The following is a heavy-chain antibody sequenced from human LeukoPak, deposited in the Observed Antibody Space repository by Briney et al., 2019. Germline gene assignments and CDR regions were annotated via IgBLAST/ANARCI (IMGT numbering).Heavy chain of an antibody. CDR3: AQKSNSDWFIDY. CDR1: GFTFSSYS. V-gene: IGHV3-48*02. D-gene: IGHD3-9*01. CDR2: ISNSGNTI. Sequence: GGSLRLSCAASGFTFSSYSMNWVRQAPGKGLEWVSYISNSGNTIYYADSVKGRFTISRDNAKNSLYLQMNSLRDEDTAVYYCAQKSNSDWFIDYWGQGTLVTVPS. J-gene: IGHJ4*02.